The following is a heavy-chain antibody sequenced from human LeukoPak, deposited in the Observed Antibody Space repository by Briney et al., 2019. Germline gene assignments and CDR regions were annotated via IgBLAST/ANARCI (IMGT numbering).Heavy chain of an antibody. CDR1: GYTFNTYA. V-gene: IGHV1-69*06. D-gene: IGHD4-11*01. J-gene: IGHJ5*02. Sequence: GASVKVSCKASGYTFNTYAMNWVRQAPGQGLEWMGGIIPIFGTANYAQKFQGRVTITADKSTSTAYMELSSLRSEDTAVYYCARRTTTVGWFDPWGQGTLVTVSS. CDR3: ARRTTTVGWFDP. CDR2: IIPIFGTA.